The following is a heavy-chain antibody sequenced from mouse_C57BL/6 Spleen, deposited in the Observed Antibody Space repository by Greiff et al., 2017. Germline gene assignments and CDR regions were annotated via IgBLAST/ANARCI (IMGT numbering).Heavy chain of an antibody. CDR3: ARGAVVATGDYFDY. CDR1: GYTFTSSG. CDR2: IYPRSGNT. J-gene: IGHJ2*01. V-gene: IGHV1-81*01. Sequence: QVQLKQSGAELARPGASVKLSCKASGYTFTSSGISWVKQRTGQGLEWIGEIYPRSGNTYSNEKLKGKATLTAEKSSSKAYMERRSLTSEDSAVYFCARGAVVATGDYFDYWGQGTTLTVSS. D-gene: IGHD1-1*01.